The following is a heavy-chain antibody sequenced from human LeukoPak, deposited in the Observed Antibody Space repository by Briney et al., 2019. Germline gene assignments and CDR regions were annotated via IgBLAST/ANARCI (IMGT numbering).Heavy chain of an antibody. D-gene: IGHD6-19*01. CDR3: AKDSRGGWTGYFDN. Sequence: GGSLRLSCAASAFSFSGYGIHWVRHAPGKGLEWVAVIWHDGSAEFYADSVRGRFSISRDDSKNMVYLQMNYLRAGDTALYYCAKDSRGGWTGYFDNWGQGTLVTVSS. CDR1: AFSFSGYG. CDR2: IWHDGSAE. J-gene: IGHJ4*02. V-gene: IGHV3-33*06.